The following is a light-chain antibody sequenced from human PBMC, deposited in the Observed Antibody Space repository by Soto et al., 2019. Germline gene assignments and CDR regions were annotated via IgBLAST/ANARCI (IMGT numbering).Light chain of an antibody. Sequence: QAVVTQPPSVSGAPGHRVTISCTGSSSNIGAGYDVHWYQQLPGTAPKLLIYGNSNRPSGVPDRFSASKSGTSASLAITGLLAEDEADYYCQSYDSTLSGSGVFGGGTKLTVL. V-gene: IGLV1-40*01. CDR1: SSNIGAGYD. CDR2: GNS. J-gene: IGLJ3*02. CDR3: QSYDSTLSGSGV.